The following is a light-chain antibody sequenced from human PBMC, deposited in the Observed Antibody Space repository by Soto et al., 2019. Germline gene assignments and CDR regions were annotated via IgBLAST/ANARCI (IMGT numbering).Light chain of an antibody. CDR2: TNN. CDR1: SSNIGNNP. V-gene: IGLV1-44*01. Sequence: QSVLTQPPSASGTPGQRVTISCSGSSSNIGNNPVNWYQQLPGTAPKLLIYTNNERPSGVPDRFSGSKSGTSASLAISGLQSEDEADYYCAAWDASLNGPVFGGGTKVTVL. J-gene: IGLJ2*01. CDR3: AAWDASLNGPV.